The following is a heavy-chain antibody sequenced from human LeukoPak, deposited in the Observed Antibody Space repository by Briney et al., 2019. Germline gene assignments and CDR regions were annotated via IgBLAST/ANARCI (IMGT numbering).Heavy chain of an antibody. Sequence: QPGGSLRLSCAGSGFIFSGYWMHWVRQAPGKGLVWVSRIKTDGSTTYYADSVKGRFTVSRDNAKNTLYLQTNSLRAEDTAVYYCARGGRYAYFLDYWGQGTLVTVSS. CDR3: ARGGRYAYFLDY. D-gene: IGHD3-16*01. CDR2: IKTDGSTT. J-gene: IGHJ4*02. CDR1: GFIFSGYW. V-gene: IGHV3-74*01.